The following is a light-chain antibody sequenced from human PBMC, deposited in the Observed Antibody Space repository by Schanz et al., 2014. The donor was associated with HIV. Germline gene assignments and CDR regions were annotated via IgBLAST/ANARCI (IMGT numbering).Light chain of an antibody. J-gene: IGLJ2*01. Sequence: QSVLTQPASVSGSPGQSITISSSGVSSDTDGYYSPPSYQQHPDKAPKLLIFDVINRPLGISNRFSGSQSGNTASLTISGLQAGDEADYYCCSYSPRPFLIFGGGTKLTVL. CDR2: DVI. CDR3: CSYSPRPFLI. V-gene: IGLV2-14*03. CDR1: SSDTDGYYS.